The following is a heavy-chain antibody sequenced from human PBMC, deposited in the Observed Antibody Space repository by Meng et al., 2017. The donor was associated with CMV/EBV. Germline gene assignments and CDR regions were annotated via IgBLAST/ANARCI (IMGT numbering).Heavy chain of an antibody. CDR2: IRYDGSNK. CDR3: AKNGATTVTTCHFDY. Sequence: GGSLRLSCAASGFTFSSYGMHWVRQAPGKGLEWVAFIRYDGSNKYYADSVKGRFTISRDNSKNTLYLQMSSLRAEDTAVYYCAKNGATTVTTCHFDYWGQGTLVTVSS. V-gene: IGHV3-30*02. D-gene: IGHD4-11*01. J-gene: IGHJ4*02. CDR1: GFTFSSYG.